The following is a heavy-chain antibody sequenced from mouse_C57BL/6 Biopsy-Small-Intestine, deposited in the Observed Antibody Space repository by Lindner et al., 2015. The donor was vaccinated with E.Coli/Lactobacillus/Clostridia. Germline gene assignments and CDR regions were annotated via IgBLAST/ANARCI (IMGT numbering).Heavy chain of an antibody. D-gene: IGHD1-1*01. CDR2: IDPADGNT. J-gene: IGHJ3*01. CDR3: VRGDYDGSYAWFAY. CDR1: GFNIKDDY. Sequence: EVQLQESGAELVRPGASVKLSCTASGFNIKDDYMHWVKQRPEQGLEWIGRIDPADGNTKYDPKFQDKATITSDTSSNTAYLQLSSLTSEDTAVYYCVRGDYDGSYAWFAYWGQGTLVTVSA. V-gene: IGHV14-3*02.